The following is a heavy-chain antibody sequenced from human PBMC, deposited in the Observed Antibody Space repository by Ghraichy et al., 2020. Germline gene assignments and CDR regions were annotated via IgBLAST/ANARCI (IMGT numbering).Heavy chain of an antibody. Sequence: SETLSLTCAVYGGSFSGYYWSWIRQPPGKGLEWIGEINHSGSTNYNPSLKSRVTISVDTSKNQFSLKLSSVTAADTAVYYCARSDAYCGGDCYGYFDYWGQGTLVTVSS. V-gene: IGHV4-34*01. D-gene: IGHD2-21*02. CDR1: GGSFSGYY. CDR3: ARSDAYCGGDCYGYFDY. CDR2: INHSGST. J-gene: IGHJ4*02.